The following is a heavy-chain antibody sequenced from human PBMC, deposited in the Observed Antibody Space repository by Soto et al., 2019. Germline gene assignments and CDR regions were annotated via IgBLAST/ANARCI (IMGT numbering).Heavy chain of an antibody. CDR3: AIDWAAASPFDD. V-gene: IGHV1-18*01. Sequence: ASVKVSCKASGYTFTSYGISWVRQAPGQGLEWMGWISAYNGNTNYAQKLQGRVTMTTDTSTSTAYMELRSLRSDDTAVYYCAIDWAAASPFDDWGQGTLVTVSS. J-gene: IGHJ4*02. CDR1: GYTFTSYG. D-gene: IGHD6-13*01. CDR2: ISAYNGNT.